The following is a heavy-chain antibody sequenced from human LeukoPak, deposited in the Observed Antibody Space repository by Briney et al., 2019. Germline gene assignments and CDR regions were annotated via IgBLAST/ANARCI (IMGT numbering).Heavy chain of an antibody. J-gene: IGHJ4*02. Sequence: GASVKVSCKASGYTFTNYGITWVRQAPGQGLEWMGWISAYNGNTNYAQKLQGRVTMTTDTSTSTAYMELRSLRSDDTAVYYCARVWGIDDILDYGDSVVQDYWGQGTLVTVSS. CDR3: ARVWGIDDILDYGDSVVQDY. D-gene: IGHD4-17*01. V-gene: IGHV1-18*01. CDR2: ISAYNGNT. CDR1: GYTFTNYG.